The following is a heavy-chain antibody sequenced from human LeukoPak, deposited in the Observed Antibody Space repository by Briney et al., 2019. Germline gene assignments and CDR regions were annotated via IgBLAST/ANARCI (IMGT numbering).Heavy chain of an antibody. Sequence: GSLRLSCAASGFTVSTNYMSWVRQAPGKGLEWIGYIYYSGSTNYNPSLKSRVTISVDTSKNQFSLKLSSVTAADTAVYYCARHGSSSLRYWGQGTLVTVSS. D-gene: IGHD6-13*01. CDR1: GFTVSTNY. CDR3: ARHGSSSLRY. CDR2: IYYSGST. V-gene: IGHV4-59*08. J-gene: IGHJ4*02.